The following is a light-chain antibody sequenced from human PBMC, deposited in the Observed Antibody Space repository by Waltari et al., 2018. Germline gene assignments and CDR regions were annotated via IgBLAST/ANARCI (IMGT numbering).Light chain of an antibody. J-gene: IGKJ2*02. CDR1: QSVSSY. V-gene: IGKV3-11*01. Sequence: EIVLTQSPATLSLSPGERATLSCRASQSVSSYLAWYQQKPGQAPRLLIYDASNRETGIPSRFSGSWSGTDFTLTISSLEPEDFAVYYCQQRSNWPRTFGQGTKLEIK. CDR3: QQRSNWPRT. CDR2: DAS.